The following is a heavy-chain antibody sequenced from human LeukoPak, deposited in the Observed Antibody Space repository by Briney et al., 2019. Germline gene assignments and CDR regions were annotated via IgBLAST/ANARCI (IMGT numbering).Heavy chain of an antibody. D-gene: IGHD3-9*01. J-gene: IGHJ4*02. CDR3: ARDFYDILTGYHPGY. CDR2: INPNSGGT. V-gene: IGHV1-2*02. CDR1: GYTFTSYY. Sequence: ASVKVSCKASGYTFTSYYMHWVRQAPGQGLEWMGWINPNSGGTNYAQKFQGRVTMTTDTSTSTAYMELSRLRSDDTAVYYCARDFYDILTGYHPGYWGQGTLVTVSS.